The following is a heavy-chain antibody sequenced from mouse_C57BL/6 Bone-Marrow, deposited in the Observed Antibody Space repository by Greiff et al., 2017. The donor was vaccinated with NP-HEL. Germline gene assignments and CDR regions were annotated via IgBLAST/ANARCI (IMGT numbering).Heavy chain of an antibody. D-gene: IGHD1-1*01. J-gene: IGHJ2*01. Sequence: VKLMESGAELVKPGASVKLSCKASGYTFTSYWMQWVKQRPGQGLEWIGEIDPSDSYTKYNQKFKGKATLTVDTSSSTAYMQLSSLTSEDSAVYYCASRPPIYYYGSSPYYWGQGTTLTVSS. V-gene: IGHV1-50*01. CDR3: ASRPPIYYYGSSPYY. CDR1: GYTFTSYW. CDR2: IDPSDSYT.